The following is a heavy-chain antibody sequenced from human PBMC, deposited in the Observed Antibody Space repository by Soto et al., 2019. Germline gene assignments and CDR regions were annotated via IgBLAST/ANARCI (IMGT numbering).Heavy chain of an antibody. CDR2: ISKSGSII. Sequence: GGSLRLSCAASGLTFSSYEMHWVRQAPGKGLEWVSYISKSGSIIYYTDSVKGRFTISRDNAKNLLYLEMNSLGAEDSAVYFCASVMLRFSYGIDVWGQGTTVTVSS. CDR1: GLTFSSYE. V-gene: IGHV3-48*03. J-gene: IGHJ6*02. D-gene: IGHD3-3*01. CDR3: ASVMLRFSYGIDV.